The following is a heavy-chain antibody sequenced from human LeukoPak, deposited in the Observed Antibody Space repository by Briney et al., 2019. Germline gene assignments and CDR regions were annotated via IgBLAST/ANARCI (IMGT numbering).Heavy chain of an antibody. D-gene: IGHD5-12*01. CDR3: ARRSGYDSHDY. J-gene: IGHJ4*02. CDR2: IYYSGST. Sequence: PSETLSLTCTVSGGSISSYYWSWIRQPPGKGLEWIGYIYYSGSTNYNPSLKSRVTISVDTSKNQFSLKLSSVTAADTAVYYCARRSGYDSHDYWGQGTLVTVSS. CDR1: GGSISSYY. V-gene: IGHV4-59*01.